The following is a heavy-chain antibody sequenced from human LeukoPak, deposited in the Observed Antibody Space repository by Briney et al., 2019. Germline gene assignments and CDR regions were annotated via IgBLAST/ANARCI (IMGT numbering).Heavy chain of an antibody. Sequence: GGSLRLSCLTSGFTLSTNAMSWVRQAPGKGLEWISGISGSGASTYYADSVKGRSTISRDDSRNTLYLQMNSLRGDDTAVYYCAKDVGKWESLHFFDYWGQGTLVTVSS. CDR1: GFTLSTNA. D-gene: IGHD1-26*01. CDR3: AKDVGKWESLHFFDY. CDR2: ISGSGAST. J-gene: IGHJ4*02. V-gene: IGHV3-23*01.